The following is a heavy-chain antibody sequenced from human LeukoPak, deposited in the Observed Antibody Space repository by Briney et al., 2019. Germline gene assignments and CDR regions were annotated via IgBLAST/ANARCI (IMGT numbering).Heavy chain of an antibody. V-gene: IGHV4-4*07. CDR1: GGFIGIYY. D-gene: IGHD2-8*01. CDR2: IYNSGRT. CDR3: ARVAMYEFFFDY. Sequence: PSEILSLSCTVSGGFIGIYYWSWIKLPAGKGLEWIGRIYNSGRTKYSPSLESRVTMSIDTSKNQFSLKLSSVSAADTAVYYCARVAMYEFFFDYWGQGTLVTVSS. J-gene: IGHJ4*02.